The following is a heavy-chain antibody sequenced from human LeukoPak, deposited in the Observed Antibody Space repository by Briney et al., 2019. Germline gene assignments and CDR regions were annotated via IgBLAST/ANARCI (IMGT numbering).Heavy chain of an antibody. Sequence: GGSLRLSCEASGFTFSSDEFNGVRQAPGKGLEWVAYISHSGGTTYYADSVKGRFTVSRDNGKSSLYLQMNSLSGEDTAFYYCVREGGDYAWFDSWGQGTLVTVSS. D-gene: IGHD3-16*01. V-gene: IGHV3-48*03. CDR2: ISHSGGTT. J-gene: IGHJ5*01. CDR1: GFTFSSDE. CDR3: VREGGDYAWFDS.